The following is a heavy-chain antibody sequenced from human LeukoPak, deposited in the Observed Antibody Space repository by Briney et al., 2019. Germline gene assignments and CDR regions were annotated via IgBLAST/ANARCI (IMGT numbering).Heavy chain of an antibody. J-gene: IGHJ3*02. CDR3: ARDPYYDFWSEYGTEAFDI. D-gene: IGHD3-3*01. V-gene: IGHV3-21*01. CDR1: GFTFSNYN. Sequence: GGSLRLSCVASGFTFSNYNMNWVRQAPGKGLEWVASISGSGTYIYYADSVKGRFTISRDNAKNSLYLQMNSLRAEDTAVYYCARDPYYDFWSEYGTEAFDIWGRETMVTVSS. CDR2: ISGSGTYI.